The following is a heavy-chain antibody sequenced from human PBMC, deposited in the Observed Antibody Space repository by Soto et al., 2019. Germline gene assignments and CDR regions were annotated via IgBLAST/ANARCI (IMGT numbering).Heavy chain of an antibody. CDR1: GFTLSDYY. V-gene: IGHV3-11*05. CDR2: ISSSSSYT. J-gene: IGHJ4*02. D-gene: IGHD6-13*01. Sequence: QVQLVESGGGLVKPGGSLRLSCAASGFTLSDYYMSWIRQAPGKGLEWVSYISSSSSYTNYAESVRGRFTISRDNAKNSLDLQVNRLRAEDTAVYYCARSLTAAGPYYFDYWGQGTLVTVSS. CDR3: ARSLTAAGPYYFDY.